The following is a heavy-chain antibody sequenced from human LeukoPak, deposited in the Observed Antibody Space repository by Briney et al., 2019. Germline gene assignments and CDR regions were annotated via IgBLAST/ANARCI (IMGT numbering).Heavy chain of an antibody. CDR2: LYYSGST. Sequence: YPSETLSLTCSVSGASFTSHYWGWIRQPPGKGPEWLGHLYYSGSTTYNPSLESRVTMSVDTSRKQISLKLNSVAAADTAVYYCARGRGSPYYVEAFDVWGQGTVVTVSS. CDR1: GASFTSHY. D-gene: IGHD3-22*01. CDR3: ARGRGSPYYVEAFDV. J-gene: IGHJ3*01. V-gene: IGHV4-59*11.